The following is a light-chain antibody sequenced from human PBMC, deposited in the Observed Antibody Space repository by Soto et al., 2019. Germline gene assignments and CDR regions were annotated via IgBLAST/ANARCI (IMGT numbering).Light chain of an antibody. CDR2: DVT. CDR1: SSDVGAYNS. V-gene: IGLV2-11*01. CDR3: CSFAGTDSFL. Sequence: QSALTQPRSLSVSPGQSVTISCTGTSSDVGAYNSVSWYQRHPGKAPKLMIYDVTKRPSGVPDRFSGSKSGDTASLTISGLQADDEADYYCCSFAGTDSFLFGGGTKLTVL. J-gene: IGLJ2*01.